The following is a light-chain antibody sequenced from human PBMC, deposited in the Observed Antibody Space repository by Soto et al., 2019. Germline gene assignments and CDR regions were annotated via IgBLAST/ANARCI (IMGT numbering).Light chain of an antibody. CDR3: QQYNNWPPNYT. J-gene: IGKJ2*01. V-gene: IGKV3-15*01. CDR2: GAS. CDR1: QSVSSN. Sequence: EIVVTQSPATLSVSPGERATLSCRASQSVSSNLAWYQQKPGQAPRLLIYGASTRATDIPARFSGSGSGTEFTLTISSLQSEDFAVYYCQQYNNWPPNYTFGQGTKLEIK.